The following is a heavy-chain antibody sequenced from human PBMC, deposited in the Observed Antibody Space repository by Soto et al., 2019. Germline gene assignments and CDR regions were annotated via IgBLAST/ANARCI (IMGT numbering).Heavy chain of an antibody. D-gene: IGHD2-21*02. CDR1: GASIRGTDYY. Sequence: SETLSLTCTVSGASIRGTDYYWSWIRQAPGKGLEWIGYVYYTGSTYYNPSLMSRLTISVDTSKNQFSLKLTSVTAAETAVYYCVGTARQGAVAPHWFDRWGQGTQVTVSS. CDR2: VYYTGST. V-gene: IGHV4-30-4*01. J-gene: IGHJ5*02. CDR3: VGTARQGAVAPHWFDR.